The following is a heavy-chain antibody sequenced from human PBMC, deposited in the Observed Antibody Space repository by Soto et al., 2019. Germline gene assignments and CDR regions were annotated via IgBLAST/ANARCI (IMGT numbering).Heavy chain of an antibody. CDR1: GDSVSSNSAA. D-gene: IGHD4-17*01. J-gene: IGHJ6*02. V-gene: IGHV6-1*01. CDR3: ARERESTVAYYYYYGMDV. Sequence: SQTLSLTCAISGDSVSSNSAAWNWIRQSPSRGLEWLGRTYYRSKWYNDYAVSVKSRITINPDTSKNQFSLQLNSVTPEVTAVYYCARERESTVAYYYYYGMDVWGQGTTVTVSS. CDR2: TYYRSKWYN.